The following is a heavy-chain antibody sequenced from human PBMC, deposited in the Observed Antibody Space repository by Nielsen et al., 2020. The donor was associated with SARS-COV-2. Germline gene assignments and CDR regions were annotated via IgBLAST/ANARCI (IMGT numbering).Heavy chain of an antibody. CDR3: ARLPAGTVSFDI. CDR1: GGSISGSNYY. CDR2: MYYSGYS. D-gene: IGHD2-2*01. J-gene: IGHJ3*02. Sequence: SETLSLTCAVSGGSISGSNYYWGWIRQPPGKGLEWIGSMYYSGYSFYKPSLKSRATISADTSKDQISLKLTSVTAADTAVYYCARLPAGTVSFDIWGQGTMVTVS. V-gene: IGHV4-39*07.